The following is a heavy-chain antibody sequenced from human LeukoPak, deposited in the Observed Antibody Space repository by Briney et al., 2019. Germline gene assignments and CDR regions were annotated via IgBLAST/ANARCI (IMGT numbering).Heavy chain of an antibody. J-gene: IGHJ4*02. CDR2: ISWNSGSI. D-gene: IGHD6-13*01. CDR1: GFTFDDYA. CDR3: AKVLRSSSWSGETLGGD. Sequence: PGRSLRLSCAASGFTFDDYAMHWVRQAPGKGLEWVSGISWNSGSIGYADSVKGRFTISRDNSKNTLYLQMNSLRAEDTAVYYCAKVLRSSSWSGETLGGDWGQGTLVTVSS. V-gene: IGHV3-9*01.